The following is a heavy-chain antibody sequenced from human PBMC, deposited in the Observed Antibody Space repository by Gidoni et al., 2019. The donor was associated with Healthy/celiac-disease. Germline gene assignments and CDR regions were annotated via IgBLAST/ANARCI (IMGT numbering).Heavy chain of an antibody. CDR2: ISSSSSYI. Sequence: EVQLVESGGGLVKPGGSLRLSCAASGFTFSSYSMNWVRQAPGKGLEWVSSISSSSSYIYYADSVKGRFTISRDNAKNSLYLQMNSLRAEDTAVYYCARDYREGVSRYFAPVAFDIWGQGTMVTVSS. V-gene: IGHV3-21*01. D-gene: IGHD3-10*01. CDR1: GFTFSSYS. CDR3: ARDYREGVSRYFAPVAFDI. J-gene: IGHJ3*02.